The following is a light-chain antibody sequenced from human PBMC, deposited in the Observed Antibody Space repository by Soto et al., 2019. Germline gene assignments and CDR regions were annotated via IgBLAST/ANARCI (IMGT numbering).Light chain of an antibody. CDR2: DVN. J-gene: IGLJ1*01. CDR3: CSYTGSFYI. V-gene: IGLV2-11*01. CDR1: SSEVGGYKY. Sequence: QSVLTQPRSVSGSPGQSVTISCTGTSSEVGGYKYVSWYQQHPGKAPKVIIFDVNKRPSGVPGRLSGSKSGNTASLTISGLQTEDDADYYCCSYTGSFYIFGTGSKVTVL.